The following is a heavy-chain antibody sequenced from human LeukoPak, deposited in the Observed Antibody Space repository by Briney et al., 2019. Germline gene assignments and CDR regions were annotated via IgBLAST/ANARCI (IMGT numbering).Heavy chain of an antibody. Sequence: ASVTVSCKTSEYTFTGYYMHWVRQAPGQGLEWMGWISPNSGGTNYAQKFQGRVTMTSDTSISTAYMELSRLRSDDTAVYYCARGKTTVYCGGDCYAFDYWGQGSLVTVSS. CDR3: ARGKTTVYCGGDCYAFDY. D-gene: IGHD2-21*02. CDR2: ISPNSGGT. J-gene: IGHJ4*02. CDR1: EYTFTGYY. V-gene: IGHV1-2*02.